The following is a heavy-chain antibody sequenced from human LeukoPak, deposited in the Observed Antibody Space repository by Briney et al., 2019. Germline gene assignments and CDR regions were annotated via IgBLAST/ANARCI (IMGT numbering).Heavy chain of an antibody. Sequence: GASVKVSCKASGYTFTSYYMHWVRQAPGQGLEWMGIINPSGGSTSYAQKFQGRVTMTRDTSTSTIYMELSSLRSEDTAVYYRARDKTDSSTYSWFDPWGQGTLVTVSS. CDR2: INPSGGST. CDR3: ARDKTDSSTYSWFDP. J-gene: IGHJ5*02. V-gene: IGHV1-46*01. D-gene: IGHD6-13*01. CDR1: GYTFTSYY.